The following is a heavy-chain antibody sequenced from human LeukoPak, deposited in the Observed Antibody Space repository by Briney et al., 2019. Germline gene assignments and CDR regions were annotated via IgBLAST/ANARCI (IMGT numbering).Heavy chain of an antibody. CDR1: GYSFTSYW. J-gene: IGHJ6*03. Sequence: GESLKIFCRGSGYSFTSYWIGWVRQLPGKGLEWMGNIYHSDSGTRYSPSFQGQVTISADKSISTAYLQWSSLKASDTDMYCCARHRLGYSYAWGDLDYYYYYMDVWGKGTTVTVSS. D-gene: IGHD5-18*01. CDR2: IYHSDSGT. V-gene: IGHV5-51*01. CDR3: ARHRLGYSYAWGDLDYYYYYMDV.